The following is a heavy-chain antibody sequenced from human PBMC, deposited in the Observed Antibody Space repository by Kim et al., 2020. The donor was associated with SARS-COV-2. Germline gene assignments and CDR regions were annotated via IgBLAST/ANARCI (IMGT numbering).Heavy chain of an antibody. V-gene: IGHV3-15*01. CDR1: GFIFSNAW. CDR3: TTLLWFGEFDY. J-gene: IGHJ4*02. Sequence: GGSLRLSCAASGFIFSNAWMSWVRQAPGKGLEWVGRIKSKTDGGTTDYAAPVKGRFTISRDDSKNTLYLQMNSLKTEDTAVYYCTTLLWFGEFDYWGQGTLVTVSS. D-gene: IGHD3-10*01. CDR2: IKSKTDGGTT.